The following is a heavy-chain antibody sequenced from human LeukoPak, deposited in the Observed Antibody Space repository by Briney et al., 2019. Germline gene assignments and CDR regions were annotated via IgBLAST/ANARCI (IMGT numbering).Heavy chain of an antibody. Sequence: ASVKVSCKASGYTFTSYGISWVRQAPGQGLEWMGWISAYNGNTNYAQKLQGRVTMPTDTSTSTAYMELRSLRSDDTAVYYCARDYDYVWGCLTPFYFDYWGQGTLVTVSS. CDR2: ISAYNGNT. D-gene: IGHD3-16*01. V-gene: IGHV1-18*01. CDR3: ARDYDYVWGCLTPFYFDY. CDR1: GYTFTSYG. J-gene: IGHJ4*02.